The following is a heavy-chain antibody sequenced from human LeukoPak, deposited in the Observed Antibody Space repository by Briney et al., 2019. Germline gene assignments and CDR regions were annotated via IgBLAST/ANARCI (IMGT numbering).Heavy chain of an antibody. CDR3: ARDFGMSSGWSRRGPARGSYDY. Sequence: ASVKVSCKASGGTFISYAISWVRQAPGQGLEWMGGIIPIFGTANYAQKFQGRVTITADESTSTAYMELSSLRSEDTAVYYCARDFGMSSGWSRRGPARGSYDYWGQGTLVTVSS. CDR2: IIPIFGTA. J-gene: IGHJ4*02. CDR1: GGTFISYA. V-gene: IGHV1-69*13. D-gene: IGHD6-19*01.